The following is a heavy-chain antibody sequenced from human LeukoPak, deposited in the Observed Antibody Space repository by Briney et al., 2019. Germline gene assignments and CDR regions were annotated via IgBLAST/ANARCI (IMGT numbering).Heavy chain of an antibody. V-gene: IGHV4-34*01. Sequence: SETLSLTCAVYGGSFSGYYRSWIRQPPGKGLEWIGEINHSGNTNYNPSLKSRGTISVDTSKNQFSLKLSSVPAADTAVYYCAIAYCGGDCYSVNWFDPWGQGTLVTVSS. CDR2: INHSGNT. CDR1: GGSFSGYY. J-gene: IGHJ5*02. CDR3: AIAYCGGDCYSVNWFDP. D-gene: IGHD2-21*02.